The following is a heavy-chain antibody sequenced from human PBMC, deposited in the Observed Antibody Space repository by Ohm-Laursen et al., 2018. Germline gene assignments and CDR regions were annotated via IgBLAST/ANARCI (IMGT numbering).Heavy chain of an antibody. V-gene: IGHV4-31*03. CDR1: GGSISSGGYY. CDR3: ARAFWNGYNDAFDV. D-gene: IGHD3-3*01. J-gene: IGHJ3*01. Sequence: TLSLTCTVSGGSISSGGYYWSWIRQHPGKGLEWIGYIYYSGGTYYNPSLKSRVTISVDTSKNQFSLKLSSVTAADTAVYYCARAFWNGYNDAFDVWGQGTMVTVSS. CDR2: IYYSGGT.